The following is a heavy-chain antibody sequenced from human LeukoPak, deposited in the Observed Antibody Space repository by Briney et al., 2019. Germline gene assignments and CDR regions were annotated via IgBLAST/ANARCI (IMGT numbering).Heavy chain of an antibody. Sequence: PSETLSLTCTVSGGSISSYYWSWIRQPPGKGLEWIGYIYYSGSTNYNPSLKSRVTISVDTSKNQFSLKLSSVTAADTAVYYCARTGEGYGMGVWGQGTTVTVSS. J-gene: IGHJ6*02. CDR1: GGSISSYY. CDR3: ARTGEGYGMGV. D-gene: IGHD7-27*01. CDR2: IYYSGST. V-gene: IGHV4-59*01.